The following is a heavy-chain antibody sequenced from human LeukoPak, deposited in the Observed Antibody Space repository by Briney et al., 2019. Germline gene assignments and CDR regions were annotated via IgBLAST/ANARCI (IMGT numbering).Heavy chain of an antibody. V-gene: IGHV4-4*02. CDR1: GGSMSVSNC. CDR2: IYHSGST. D-gene: IGHD3-10*01. CDR3: ARRSSMVRSAGMDV. J-gene: IGHJ6*02. Sequence: SETLSLTCAVSGGSMSVSNCWSWVRQPPGKGLEWIGEIYHSGSTNYNPSLKSRVTISVDKSKNQFSLKLSSVTAADTAVYYCARRSSMVRSAGMDVWGQGTTVTVSS.